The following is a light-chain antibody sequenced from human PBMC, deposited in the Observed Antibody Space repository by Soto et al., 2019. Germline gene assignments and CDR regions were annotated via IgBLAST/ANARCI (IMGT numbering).Light chain of an antibody. Sequence: DIQMTQSPSTLSGSVGDRVNLTCRASQTISSWLAWYQQKPGKATKLLIYKASTLKSGVPSRFSGSGSGTEFTLTISSLQPDDFATYYCQHYNSYSEAFGQGTKVDIK. V-gene: IGKV1-5*03. CDR1: QTISSW. CDR3: QHYNSYSEA. CDR2: KAS. J-gene: IGKJ1*01.